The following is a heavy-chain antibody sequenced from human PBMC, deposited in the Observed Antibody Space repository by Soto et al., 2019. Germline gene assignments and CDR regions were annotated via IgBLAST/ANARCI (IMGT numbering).Heavy chain of an antibody. J-gene: IGHJ6*02. CDR2: IKSKTDGGTT. D-gene: IGHD3-3*01. CDR1: GFTFSNAW. V-gene: IGHV3-15*07. Sequence: GGSLRLSCAASGFTFSNAWMNWVRQAPGKGLEWVGRIKSKTDGGTTDYAAPVKGRFTISRDDSKNTLYLQMNSLKTEDTAVYYCTTEGHTYYDFWSGAAGVYYYGMDVWGQGTTVTVSS. CDR3: TTEGHTYYDFWSGAAGVYYYGMDV.